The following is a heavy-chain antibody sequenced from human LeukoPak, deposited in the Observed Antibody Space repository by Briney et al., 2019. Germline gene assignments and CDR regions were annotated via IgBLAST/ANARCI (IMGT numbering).Heavy chain of an antibody. D-gene: IGHD3-22*01. V-gene: IGHV3-23*01. J-gene: IGHJ4*02. CDR2: ISGSGGST. CDR1: GFTFISHA. Sequence: GGSLRLSCAASGFTFISHAMSWVRQAPGKGLEWVSAISGSGGSTYYADCVKGRFTISRDNSKNTLYLQMNSLRAEDTAVYYCAKDYYYDSSGYYDYWGQGTLVTVSS. CDR3: AKDYYYDSSGYYDY.